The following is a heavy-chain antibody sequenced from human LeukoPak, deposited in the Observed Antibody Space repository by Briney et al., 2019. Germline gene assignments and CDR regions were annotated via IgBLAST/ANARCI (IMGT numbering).Heavy chain of an antibody. V-gene: IGHV3-48*03. CDR3: ARERQWLTHAFDI. Sequence: GGSLRLSRAASGFTFSSYEMNWVRQAPGKGLEWVSYISSSGSTIYYADSVKGRFTISRDNAKNSLYLQMNSLRAEDTAVYYCARERQWLTHAFDIWGQGTMVTVSS. D-gene: IGHD6-19*01. CDR1: GFTFSSYE. J-gene: IGHJ3*02. CDR2: ISSSGSTI.